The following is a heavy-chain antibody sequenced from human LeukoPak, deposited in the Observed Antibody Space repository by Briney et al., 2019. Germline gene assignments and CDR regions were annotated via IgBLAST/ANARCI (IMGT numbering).Heavy chain of an antibody. V-gene: IGHV3-33*01. CDR3: ARDRWYDGSGYIAAFDY. Sequence: GGSLRLSCGASVFPFRRFGMQWVRQAPGKGLEWVAVIWYDGSNQDYADSVKGRFTISRDNSKNALYLQVSSLRAEDTAVYYCARDRWYDGSGYIAAFDYWGQGTLVTVS. J-gene: IGHJ4*02. D-gene: IGHD3-22*01. CDR2: IWYDGSNQ. CDR1: VFPFRRFG.